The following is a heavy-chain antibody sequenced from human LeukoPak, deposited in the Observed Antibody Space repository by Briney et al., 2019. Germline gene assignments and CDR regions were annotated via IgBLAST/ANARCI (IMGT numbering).Heavy chain of an antibody. CDR1: GFTFNNYA. Sequence: GGSLRLSCAASGFTFNNYAMSWVRQAPAKGLEWVSGISGSGGNTYYADSAKDRLTSSRDNSKNTLYLQMNSLRAEDTAIFYCAKPRVMYEENWGQGTLVTVSS. J-gene: IGHJ4*02. D-gene: IGHD2-8*01. CDR2: ISGSGGNT. V-gene: IGHV3-23*01. CDR3: AKPRVMYEEN.